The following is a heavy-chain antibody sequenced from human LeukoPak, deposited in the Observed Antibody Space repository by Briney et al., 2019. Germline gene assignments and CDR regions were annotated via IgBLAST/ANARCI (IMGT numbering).Heavy chain of an antibody. CDR2: IYHSGST. CDR1: GGSISSGGYS. CDR3: AREDTAMGRVDY. V-gene: IGHV4-30-2*01. J-gene: IGHJ4*02. Sequence: PSETLSLTCAVSGGSISSGGYSWSWIRQPPGKGLEWIGYIYHSGSTYYNPSLKSRVTISVDRSKNQFSLKLSSVTAADTAVYYCAREDTAMGRVDYWGQGTLVTVSS. D-gene: IGHD5-18*01.